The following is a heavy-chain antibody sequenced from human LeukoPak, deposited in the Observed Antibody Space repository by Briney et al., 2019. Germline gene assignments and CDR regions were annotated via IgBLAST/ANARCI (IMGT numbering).Heavy chain of an antibody. J-gene: IGHJ3*02. Sequence: GESLKISCKGSGHSLTNYWIGWVRQMPGKGLEWMGMIYLGDSDTRYSSSFQGQVTISADKSISTAYLQWSSLKASDTAMYYCASRGSDAFDIWGQGTMVTVSS. CDR2: IYLGDSDT. CDR3: ASRGSDAFDI. CDR1: GHSLTNYW. D-gene: IGHD6-13*01. V-gene: IGHV5-51*01.